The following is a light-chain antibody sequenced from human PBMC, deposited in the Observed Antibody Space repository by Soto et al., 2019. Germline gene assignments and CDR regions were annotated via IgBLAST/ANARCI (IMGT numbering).Light chain of an antibody. CDR3: QQYTKWPET. CDR2: GAS. V-gene: IGKV3-15*01. J-gene: IGKJ1*01. CDR1: QSVSSN. Sequence: EIVMTQSPATLSVSPGERATLSCRASQSVSSNLAWYQQKPGQAPRLLIYGASTRATGIPARFSGSGSGTEFTLTISSLQSEDFAVYYCQQYTKWPETFGQEAKVDIK.